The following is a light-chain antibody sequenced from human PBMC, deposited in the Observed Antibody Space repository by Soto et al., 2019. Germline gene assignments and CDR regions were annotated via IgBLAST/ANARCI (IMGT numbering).Light chain of an antibody. V-gene: IGLV2-23*01. Sequence: QSALTQPASVSGSPGQSITIACTGTSSDVGSYNLVSWYQQRPGKAPKLIIYAGSKRPSGVSILFSASKSGNTASLTISGLQAEDESYDDCCSYARSGTYVFGTGTKLTVL. CDR1: SSDVGSYNL. J-gene: IGLJ1*01. CDR2: AGS. CDR3: CSYARSGTYV.